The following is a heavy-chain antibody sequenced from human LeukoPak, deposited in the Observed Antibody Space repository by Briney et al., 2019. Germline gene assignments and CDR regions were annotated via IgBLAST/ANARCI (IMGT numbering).Heavy chain of an antibody. CDR3: ARNSHIVVVTATCFDY. V-gene: IGHV3-7*01. CDR2: IKQDGSEK. D-gene: IGHD2-21*02. Sequence: GESLRLSCAASGFTFSSYWMSWVRQAPGKGLEWVANIKQDGSEKYYVDSVKGRFTISRDNAKNSLYLQMNSLRAEDTAVYYCARNSHIVVVTATCFDYWGQGTLVTVSS. J-gene: IGHJ4*02. CDR1: GFTFSSYW.